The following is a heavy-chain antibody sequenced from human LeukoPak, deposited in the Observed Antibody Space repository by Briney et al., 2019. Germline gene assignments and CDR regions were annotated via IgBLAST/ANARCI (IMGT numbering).Heavy chain of an antibody. CDR1: GFTFSSYS. D-gene: IGHD2-15*01. J-gene: IGHJ3*02. CDR2: ISSSSSYI. V-gene: IGHV3-21*01. Sequence: PGGSLRLSCAASGFTFSSYSMNWVRQAPGKGLEWVSSISSSSSYIYYADSVKGRFTISRDNAKNSLYLQMNSLRAEDTAVYYCAKDGGSDPDSFDIWGQGTMVTASS. CDR3: AKDGGSDPDSFDI.